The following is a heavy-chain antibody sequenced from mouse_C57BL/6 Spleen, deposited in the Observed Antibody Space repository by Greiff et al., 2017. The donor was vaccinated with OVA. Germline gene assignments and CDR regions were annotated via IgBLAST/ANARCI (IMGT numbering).Heavy chain of an antibody. Sequence: QVQLKESGAELVRPGTSVKVSCKASGYAFTNYLIEWVKQRPGQGLEWIGVINPGSGGTNYNEKFKGKATLTADKSSSIAYMQLSSLTSEDSAVYFCARGVVAPYYAMHYWGQVTSVTVSS. CDR1: GYAFTNYL. CDR3: ARGVVAPYYAMHY. D-gene: IGHD1-1*01. J-gene: IGHJ4*01. CDR2: INPGSGGT. V-gene: IGHV1-54*01.